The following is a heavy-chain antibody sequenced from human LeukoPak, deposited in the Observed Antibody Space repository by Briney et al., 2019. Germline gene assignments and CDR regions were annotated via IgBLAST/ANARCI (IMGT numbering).Heavy chain of an antibody. J-gene: IGHJ4*02. Sequence: ASVKVSCKASAYTFTNHGISWVRQAPGQGLEWMGWINPNSGGTNYAQKFQGRVTMTRDTSISTAYMELSRLRSDDTAVYYCARGYYYGSGSLWGQGTLVTVSS. CDR3: ARGYYYGSGSL. CDR2: INPNSGGT. D-gene: IGHD3-10*01. CDR1: AYTFTNHG. V-gene: IGHV1-2*02.